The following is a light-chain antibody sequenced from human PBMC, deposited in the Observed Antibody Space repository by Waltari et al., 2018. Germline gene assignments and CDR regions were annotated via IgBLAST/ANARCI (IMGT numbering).Light chain of an antibody. Sequence: EIVLTQSPATLSLSPGETATLSCRASQSVGTYLAWYQQKPGQAPRLLIYDASNRATGSPPRFRGSGSGTDFTLTISSLEAEDFAVYSCPQRSNWTPHAFGQGARLEIK. CDR2: DAS. CDR1: QSVGTY. V-gene: IGKV3-11*01. CDR3: PQRSNWTPHA. J-gene: IGKJ2*01.